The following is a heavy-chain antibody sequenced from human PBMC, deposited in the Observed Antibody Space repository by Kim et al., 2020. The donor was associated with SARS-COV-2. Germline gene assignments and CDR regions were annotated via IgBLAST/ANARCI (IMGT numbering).Heavy chain of an antibody. CDR1: GGSISSGDYY. Sequence: SETLSLTCTVSGGSISSGDYYWSWIRQPPGKGLEWIGYIYYSGSTYYNPSLKSRVTISVDTSKNQFSLKLSSVTAADTAVYYCARGVHSSSWYLGDGSVNWFDPWGQGTLVTVSS. D-gene: IGHD6-13*01. CDR3: ARGVHSSSWYLGDGSVNWFDP. J-gene: IGHJ5*02. CDR2: IYYSGST. V-gene: IGHV4-30-4*01.